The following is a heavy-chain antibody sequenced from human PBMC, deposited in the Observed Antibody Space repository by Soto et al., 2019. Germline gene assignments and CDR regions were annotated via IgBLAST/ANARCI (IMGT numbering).Heavy chain of an antibody. D-gene: IGHD2-8*02. J-gene: IGHJ4*02. V-gene: IGHV1-2*02. CDR2: INPDSGAT. CDR1: GYSFTGYY. CDR3: ARGDYGTGGYPFPYFDY. Sequence: GASVKVSFKASGYSFTGYYIHWVRQAPGQGLEWMGWINPDSGATNYAQNFQGRVTLTSDTSISTASMDLTSLTFDDTAVYYCARGDYGTGGYPFPYFDYWGQGTLVTVSS.